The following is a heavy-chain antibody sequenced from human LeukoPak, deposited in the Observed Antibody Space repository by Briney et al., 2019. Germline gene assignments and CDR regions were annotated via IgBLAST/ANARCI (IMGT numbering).Heavy chain of an antibody. Sequence: PGGSLRLSCAASGFTFSSYAMNWVRQAPGKGLEWVSTISGSGGSTYYEDSVKGRFAISRDNSKNTLHLQMNSLRAEDTAVYYCARLRGGWYFDLWGRGTLVTVSS. CDR2: ISGSGGST. CDR1: GFTFSSYA. CDR3: ARLRGGWYFDL. J-gene: IGHJ2*01. D-gene: IGHD3-10*01. V-gene: IGHV3-23*01.